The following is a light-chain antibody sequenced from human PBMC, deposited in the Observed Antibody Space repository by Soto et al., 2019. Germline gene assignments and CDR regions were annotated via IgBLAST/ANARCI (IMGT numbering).Light chain of an antibody. J-gene: IGLJ1*01. Sequence: QSVLTQPASVSGSPGQSITVSCTGTSSDVSGYNYVSWYQQHPGKAPKLMIYEVTNRPSGVSSRFSGSKSGNTASLIISGLQTEDEADYYCSSFTSSRTRLFGTGTKVNV. CDR3: SSFTSSRTRL. V-gene: IGLV2-14*01. CDR2: EVT. CDR1: SSDVSGYNY.